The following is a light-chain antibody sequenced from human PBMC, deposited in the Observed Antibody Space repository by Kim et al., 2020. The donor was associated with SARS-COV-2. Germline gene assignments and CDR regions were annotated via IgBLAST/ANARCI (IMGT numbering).Light chain of an antibody. CDR3: QQANNFPYT. CDR2: ATN. J-gene: IGKJ2*01. Sequence: SESVGDGVTITGRASQGVGRRVGWYQQKPGKAPRLLIYATNNLQSGVPPRFSGSGYGTDFTLTISSLQPEDFATYYCQQANNFPYTFGQGTKLEI. CDR1: QGVGRR. V-gene: IGKV1-12*01.